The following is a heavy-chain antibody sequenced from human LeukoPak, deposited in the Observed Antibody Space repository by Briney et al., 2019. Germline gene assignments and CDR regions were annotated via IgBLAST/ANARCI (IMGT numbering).Heavy chain of an antibody. CDR1: GFTFRNYG. D-gene: IGHD2-15*01. Sequence: GGFLRLSCIASGFTFRNYGMAWVRQAPGKGLEWVSTIGNAGVNTHYADSVKGRFTISRDNSRDTLYLQMDSLRADDTAVYYCAKDCCDYSPLDHWGQGTQVTVSS. V-gene: IGHV3-23*01. J-gene: IGHJ4*02. CDR3: AKDCCDYSPLDH. CDR2: IGNAGVNT.